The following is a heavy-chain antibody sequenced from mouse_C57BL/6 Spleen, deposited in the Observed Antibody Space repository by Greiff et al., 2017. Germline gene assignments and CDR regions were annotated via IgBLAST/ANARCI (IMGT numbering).Heavy chain of an antibody. D-gene: IGHD2-13*01. J-gene: IGHJ2*01. Sequence: VQLQQPGAELVRPGSSVKLSCKASGFTFTSYWMHWVKQRPIQGLEWIGNIDPSDSETHYNQKFKDKATLTVDKSSSTAYMQLSSLTSEDSAVYYCARGGDYFVSFFDYWGQGTTLTVSS. CDR2: IDPSDSET. CDR3: ARGGDYFVSFFDY. CDR1: GFTFTSYW. V-gene: IGHV1-52*01.